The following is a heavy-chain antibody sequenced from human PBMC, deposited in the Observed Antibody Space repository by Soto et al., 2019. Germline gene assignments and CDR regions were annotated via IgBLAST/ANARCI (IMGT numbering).Heavy chain of an antibody. CDR3: ARVKGIYGSGSYYKGYFDY. CDR1: CGSFSGYY. D-gene: IGHD3-10*01. J-gene: IGHJ4*02. Sequence: PSETLSLTCAVYCGSFSGYYWSWIRQPPGKGLEWIGEINHSGSTNYNPSLKSRVTISVDTSKNQFSLKLSSVTAADTAVYYCARVKGIYGSGSYYKGYFDYWGQGTLVTVSS. V-gene: IGHV4-34*01. CDR2: INHSGST.